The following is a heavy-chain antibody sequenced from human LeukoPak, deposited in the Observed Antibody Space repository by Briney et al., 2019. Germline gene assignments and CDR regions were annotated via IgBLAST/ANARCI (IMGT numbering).Heavy chain of an antibody. J-gene: IGHJ4*02. CDR2: ISYDGTNK. CDR3: ARGIANRCIGRVDRYQLLAYFDY. V-gene: IGHV3-30-3*01. Sequence: PGGSLRLSCAASGFTFTNYALHWVRQAPGKGLEWVAVISYDGTNKYYADSVKGRFTISRDNSKNTLSLQMNSLRAEDTALYYCARGIANRCIGRVDRYQLLAYFDYWGQGTLVTVSS. CDR1: GFTFTNYA. D-gene: IGHD2-2*01.